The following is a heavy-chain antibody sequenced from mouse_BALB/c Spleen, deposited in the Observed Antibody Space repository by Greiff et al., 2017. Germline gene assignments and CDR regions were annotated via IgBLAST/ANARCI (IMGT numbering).Heavy chain of an antibody. CDR1: GDSITSGY. CDR2: ISYSGST. V-gene: IGHV3-8*02. Sequence: DVKLVESGPSLVKPSQTLSLTCSVTGDSITSGYWNWIRKFPGNKLEYMGYISYSGSTYYNPSLKSRISITRDTSKNQYYLQLNSVTTEDTATYYCARKDYGSSYYFDYWGQGTTLTVSS. D-gene: IGHD1-1*01. J-gene: IGHJ2*01. CDR3: ARKDYGSSYYFDY.